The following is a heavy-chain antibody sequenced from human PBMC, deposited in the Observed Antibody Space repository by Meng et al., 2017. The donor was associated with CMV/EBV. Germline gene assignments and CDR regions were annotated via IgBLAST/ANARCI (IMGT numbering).Heavy chain of an antibody. V-gene: IGHV1-2*02. D-gene: IGHD6-19*01. CDR3: VRSSGWSLFDY. Sequence: VELVKSGGEMEKPGASVKVSCTTSGFTFSDYYIHWVRQAPGQGLEWMGWVNSNNDATNYARKFQGRVSMTRDTSISTAHMELSRLMSDDTAVYYCVRSSGWSLFDYWGQGTLVTVSS. J-gene: IGHJ4*02. CDR1: GFTFSDYY. CDR2: VNSNNDAT.